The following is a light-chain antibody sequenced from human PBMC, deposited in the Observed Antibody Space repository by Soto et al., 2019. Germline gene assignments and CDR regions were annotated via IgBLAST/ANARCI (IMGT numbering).Light chain of an antibody. CDR3: GAWDDSLNGWV. V-gene: IGLV1-44*01. CDR2: SDN. Sequence: QSVLTQPTSASGTPGQRVTISCSGTNSNIGGNSVNWYQQVPGTAPKLLISSDNQRPSGVPDRFSGSQSGTSASLAISGLQSEDEADYHCGAWDDSLNGWVFGGGTQLTVL. J-gene: IGLJ3*02. CDR1: NSNIGGNS.